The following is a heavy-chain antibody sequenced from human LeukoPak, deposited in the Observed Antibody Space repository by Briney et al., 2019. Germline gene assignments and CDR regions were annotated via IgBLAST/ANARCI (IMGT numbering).Heavy chain of an antibody. CDR2: ISSSSSYT. D-gene: IGHD6-19*01. CDR3: ATLGAVAGNIDY. V-gene: IGHV3-21*01. J-gene: IGHJ4*02. CDR1: GFTFSSYN. Sequence: GGSLRLSCAASGFTFSSYNMNWVRQAPGKGLEWVSSISSSSSYTHYADSVKGRFTISRDNAKNSLYLQMNSLRAEDTAVYYCATLGAVAGNIDYWGQGTLVTVSS.